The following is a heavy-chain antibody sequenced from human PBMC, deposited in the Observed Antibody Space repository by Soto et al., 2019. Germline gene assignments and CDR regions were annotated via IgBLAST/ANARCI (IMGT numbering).Heavy chain of an antibody. Sequence: QVQMVQSGAEVKKPGASVKVSCKASGYTFTSYVINWVRQATGQGLEWMGWMNPNSGNTGYAQKFQGRVTRTRNTSINTAYMELSSLRSDDTALYYWAKRNATGYGLDVWGQGTTVTVSS. J-gene: IGHJ6*02. D-gene: IGHD4-4*01. V-gene: IGHV1-8*01. CDR1: GYTFTSYV. CDR3: AKRNATGYGLDV. CDR2: MNPNSGNT.